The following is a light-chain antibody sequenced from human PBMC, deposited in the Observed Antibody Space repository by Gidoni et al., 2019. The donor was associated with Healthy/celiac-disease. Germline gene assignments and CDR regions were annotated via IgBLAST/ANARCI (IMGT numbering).Light chain of an antibody. J-gene: IGKJ4*01. CDR1: QNITNY. V-gene: IGKV1-33*01. Sequence: DSQMTQPPSALSASVGDRVTITCQASQNITNYLNWYQQKPGKAPKLLIYDASNWETGVPSRFSGSGSGTDFTFTISSLQPEDIATYYCQQYDNLPLTFGGGTKVEIK. CDR3: QQYDNLPLT. CDR2: DAS.